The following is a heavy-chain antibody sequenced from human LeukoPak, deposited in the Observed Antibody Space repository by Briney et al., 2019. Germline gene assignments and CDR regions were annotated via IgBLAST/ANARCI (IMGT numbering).Heavy chain of an antibody. CDR1: GYTFTGYF. CDR2: IIPIFGTA. V-gene: IGHV1-69*13. CDR3: ARGGMATILDYYYGMDV. Sequence: SVKVSCRASGYTFTGYFMHWVRQAPGQGLEWMGGIIPIFGTANYAQKFQGRVTITADESTSTAYMELSSLRSEDTAVYYCARGGMATILDYYYGMDVWGLGTTVTVSS. D-gene: IGHD5-24*01. J-gene: IGHJ6*02.